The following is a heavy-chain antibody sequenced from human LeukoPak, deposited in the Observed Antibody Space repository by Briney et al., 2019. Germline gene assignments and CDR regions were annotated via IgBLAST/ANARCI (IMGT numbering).Heavy chain of an antibody. CDR3: ARRWVNAFDI. J-gene: IGHJ3*02. D-gene: IGHD3-22*01. CDR1: GFTFSNSG. V-gene: IGHV3-33*01. Sequence: PGRSLRLSCAASGFTFSNSGMHWVRQAPGKGLEWVAVVRYDGSDKDYADSVKGRFTISRDNSENTLYLQMNSLRDEDTAVYFCARRWVNAFDIWGQGTMVSVSS. CDR2: VRYDGSDK.